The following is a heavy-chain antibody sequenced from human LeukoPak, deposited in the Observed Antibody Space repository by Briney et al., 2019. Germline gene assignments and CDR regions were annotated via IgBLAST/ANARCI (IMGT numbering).Heavy chain of an antibody. D-gene: IGHD1-26*01. CDR1: GFIFSRYY. CDR2: IHTSGISV. J-gene: IGHJ4*02. CDR3: TRAVGLGPGAHFDQ. V-gene: IGHV3-11*01. Sequence: GGSLSLFFAASGFIFSRYYVRWVSQPRGKALEWISYIHTSGISVQYADSVRGRFTATRDDTKNSLHLQMDSLRVEDTAVYYCTRAVGLGPGAHFDQWGQGALVIVSS.